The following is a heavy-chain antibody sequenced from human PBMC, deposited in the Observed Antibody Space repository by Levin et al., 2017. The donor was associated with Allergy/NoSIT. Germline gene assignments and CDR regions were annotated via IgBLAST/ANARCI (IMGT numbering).Heavy chain of an antibody. Sequence: GGSLRLSCAASGFTVSSNYMSWVRQAPGKGLEWVSLIYRGGTTYYADSVKGRFTISRDNSNNTLYLQMNSLRAEDTAVYYCARRYYGLGTYYMDVWGKGSTVTVAS. J-gene: IGHJ6*03. V-gene: IGHV3-66*01. CDR3: ARRYYGLGTYYMDV. D-gene: IGHD3-10*01. CDR1: GFTVSSNY. CDR2: IYRGGTT.